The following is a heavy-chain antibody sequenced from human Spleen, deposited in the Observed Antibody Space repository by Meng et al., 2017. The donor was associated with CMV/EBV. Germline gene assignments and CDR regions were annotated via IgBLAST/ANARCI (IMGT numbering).Heavy chain of an antibody. CDR2: INHSGST. D-gene: IGHD6-13*01. J-gene: IGHJ6*02. CDR3: ARVGDSSSSDYGMDV. Sequence: GSLRLSCAVYGGSFSGYYWSWIRQPPGKGLEWIGEINHSGSTNYNPSLKSRVTISVDTSKNQFSLKLSSVTAADTAVYYCARVGDSSSSDYGMDVWGQGTTVTVSS. V-gene: IGHV4-34*01. CDR1: GGSFSGYY.